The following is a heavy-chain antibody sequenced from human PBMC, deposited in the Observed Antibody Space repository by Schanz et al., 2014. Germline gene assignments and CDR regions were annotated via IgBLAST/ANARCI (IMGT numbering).Heavy chain of an antibody. CDR3: AKDQGSYGSGSYSYFDY. D-gene: IGHD3-10*01. Sequence: EVQLLESGGGLVQPGGSLRLSCAASGFTFSNYAMGWVRQTPGKGLEWVSTLSGSGAGTFYADSVKGRFTISRDNSENTLYLQMNSLRAEDTAVYYCAKDQGSYGSGSYSYFDYWGQGILVTVSS. CDR2: LSGSGAGT. CDR1: GFTFSNYA. J-gene: IGHJ4*02. V-gene: IGHV3-23*01.